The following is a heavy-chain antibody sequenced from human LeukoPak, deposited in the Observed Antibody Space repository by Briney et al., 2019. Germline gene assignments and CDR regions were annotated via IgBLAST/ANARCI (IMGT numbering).Heavy chain of an antibody. CDR3: ARVRQPCCFDY. V-gene: IGHV4-38-2*02. Sequence: PSETLSLTCTVSGYFISSGYYWGWIRQPPGKGLEWIGSIYHSGSTYYNPSLKSRVTISVDTSKNQFSLKLSSVTAADTAVYYCARVRQPCCFDYWGQGTLVTVSS. D-gene: IGHD1-14*01. J-gene: IGHJ4*02. CDR2: IYHSGST. CDR1: GYFISSGYY.